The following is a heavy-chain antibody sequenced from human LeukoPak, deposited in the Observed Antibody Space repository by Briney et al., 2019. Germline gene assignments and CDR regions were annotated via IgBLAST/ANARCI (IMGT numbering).Heavy chain of an antibody. Sequence: ASVKVSCKASGYTFSSYGISWVRQAPGQGLEWMGWISAYNGHTNYAQKFQGRVTMTTDTSTSTLYMELRSLRSDDTAVYYCARDPPLRYFDWLLSSDYYYYYYMDVWGKGTTVTISS. D-gene: IGHD3-9*01. CDR2: ISAYNGHT. J-gene: IGHJ6*03. CDR3: ARDPPLRYFDWLLSSDYYYYYYMDV. CDR1: GYTFSSYG. V-gene: IGHV1-18*01.